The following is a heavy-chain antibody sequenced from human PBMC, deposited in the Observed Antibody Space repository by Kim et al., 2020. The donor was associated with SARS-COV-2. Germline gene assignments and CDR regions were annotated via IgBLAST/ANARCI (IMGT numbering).Heavy chain of an antibody. CDR3: ARSHGGY. CDR2: GNT. D-gene: IGHD3-10*01. V-gene: IGHV4-59*01. Sequence: GNTNYNPSLKSRVNRSADTSKNQFSRILTSVTAADTAVYYCARSHGGYWGQGTLVTVSS. J-gene: IGHJ4*02.